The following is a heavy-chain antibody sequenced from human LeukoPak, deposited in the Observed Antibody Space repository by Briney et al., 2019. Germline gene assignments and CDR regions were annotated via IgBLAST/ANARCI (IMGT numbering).Heavy chain of an antibody. J-gene: IGHJ4*02. V-gene: IGHV3-21*01. D-gene: IGHD5-12*01. CDR1: GFTFSNAW. CDR3: ASSGSGQFN. Sequence: GGSLRLSCAASGFTFSNAWMSWVRQAPGKGLEWVSSISSSSTYIYYADSVKGRFTISRDNAKNSLYLQMNSLRAEDTAVYYCASSGSGQFNWGQGTLVTVSS. CDR2: ISSSSTYI.